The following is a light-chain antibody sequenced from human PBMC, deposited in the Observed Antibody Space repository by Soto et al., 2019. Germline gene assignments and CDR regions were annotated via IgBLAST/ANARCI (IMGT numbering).Light chain of an antibody. CDR3: QQYYSTPQT. V-gene: IGKV4-1*01. CDR1: QSVGSD. Sequence: EIVMTQSPATLSVSPGERATLSCRASQSVGSDLAWYQQKPGQPPKLLIYWASTRESGVPDRFSGSGSGTDFTLTISSLQAEDVAVYYCQQYYSTPQTFGQGTKLEIK. CDR2: WAS. J-gene: IGKJ2*01.